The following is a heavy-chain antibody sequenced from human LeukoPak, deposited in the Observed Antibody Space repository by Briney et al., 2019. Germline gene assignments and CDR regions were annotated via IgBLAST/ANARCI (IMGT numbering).Heavy chain of an antibody. V-gene: IGHV1-69*01. CDR1: GGTFSSYA. Sequence: VASVKVSCKASGGTFSSYAIRWVRQAPGQGLGWMGGIIPIFGTANYAQKFQGRVTITADESTSTAYMELSSLRSEDTAVYYCAVIVVVPAATSTNWFDPWGQGTLVTVSS. D-gene: IGHD2-2*01. CDR2: IIPIFGTA. J-gene: IGHJ5*02. CDR3: AVIVVVPAATSTNWFDP.